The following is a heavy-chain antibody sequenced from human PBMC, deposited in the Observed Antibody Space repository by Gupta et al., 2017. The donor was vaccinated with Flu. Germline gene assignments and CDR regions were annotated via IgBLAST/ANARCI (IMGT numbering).Heavy chain of an antibody. CDR1: GGSFHNYF. CDR3: AGGFSSAWELLYV. J-gene: IGHJ6*02. V-gene: IGHV4-34*01. D-gene: IGHD6-13*01. CDR2: VRQSGGY. Sequence: QVQMQQWGAGLLRPSETLSLTCDVYGGSFHNYFWTWIRQPPGKGLEWIGEVRQSGGYFYNPSLTSRVTISLDTSKNQFSLKLISVTAADTAVYYCAGGFSSAWELLYVWGLGTTVTVS.